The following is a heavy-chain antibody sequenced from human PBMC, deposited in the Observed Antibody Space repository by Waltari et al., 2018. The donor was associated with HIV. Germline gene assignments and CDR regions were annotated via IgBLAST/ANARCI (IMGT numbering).Heavy chain of an antibody. J-gene: IGHJ6*02. V-gene: IGHV1-3*01. CDR2: INAGNGNT. CDR3: ARRYCSGGSCYPHYYYGMDV. Sequence: QVQLVQSGAEVKKPGASVKVSCKASGYTFTSYAMHWVRQAPGQRLEWMGWINAGNGNTKYTQKFQGRVTITRDTSASTAYMELSSLRSEDTAVYYCARRYCSGGSCYPHYYYGMDVWGQGTTVTVSS. D-gene: IGHD2-15*01. CDR1: GYTFTSYA.